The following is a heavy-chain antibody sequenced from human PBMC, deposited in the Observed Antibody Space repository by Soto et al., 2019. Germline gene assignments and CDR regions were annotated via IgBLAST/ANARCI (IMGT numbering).Heavy chain of an antibody. CDR1: GDSLNSGAYY. Sequence: QVQLLESGPGLVKPSETLSLTCDVSGDSLNSGAYYWTWIRQSPGRGLEWIGHIYHTGSTNYNPSLRSRLTISLDTSKNQFSLTLRSVNAVDTGVYYCARSWGGDGYYHWGQGTLVTVSS. CDR2: IYHTGST. J-gene: IGHJ4*02. CDR3: ARSWGGDGYYH. D-gene: IGHD1-26*01. V-gene: IGHV4-61*08.